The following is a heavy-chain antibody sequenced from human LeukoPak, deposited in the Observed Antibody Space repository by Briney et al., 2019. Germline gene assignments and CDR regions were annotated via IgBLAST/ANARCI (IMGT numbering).Heavy chain of an antibody. V-gene: IGHV1-24*01. CDR2: FDPEDGET. D-gene: IGHD1-26*01. J-gene: IGHJ4*02. CDR1: GYTLTELS. Sequence: ASVKVSCKVSGYTLTELSMHWVRQAPGKGLEWMGGFDPEDGETIYAQKFQGRVTMTEDTFTDTAYMELSSLRSEDTAVYYCATTIVGATPFDYWGQGTLVTVSS. CDR3: ATTIVGATPFDY.